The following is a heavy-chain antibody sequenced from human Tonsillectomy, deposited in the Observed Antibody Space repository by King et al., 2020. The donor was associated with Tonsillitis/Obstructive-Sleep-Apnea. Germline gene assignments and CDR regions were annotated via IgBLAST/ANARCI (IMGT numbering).Heavy chain of an antibody. CDR2: ISYDGSNK. J-gene: IGHJ4*02. CDR1: GFTFSSYG. V-gene: IGHV3-30*18. D-gene: IGHD3-22*01. CDR3: ANDGSYYYDSSGYPPLDY. Sequence: VQLVESGGGVVQPGRSLRLSCAASGFTFSSYGMHWVRQAPGKGLEWVAVISYDGSNKYYADSVKGRFTISRDNSKNTLYLQMNSLRAEDTAVYYCANDGSYYYDSSGYPPLDYWGQGTLVTVSS.